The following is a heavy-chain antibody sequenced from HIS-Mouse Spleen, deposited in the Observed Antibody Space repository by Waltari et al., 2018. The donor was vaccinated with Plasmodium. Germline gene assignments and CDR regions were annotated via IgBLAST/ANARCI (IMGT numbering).Heavy chain of an antibody. CDR2: ISWNSGSI. CDR3: AKDPTGDRWYFDL. Sequence: EVQLVESGGGLVQRGRSLRLSCAASGFTFDDYAMHWVRQAPGKGLEWVSGISWNSGSIGYADSVKGRFTISRDNAKNSLYLQMNSLRAEDTALYYCAKDPTGDRWYFDLWGRGTLVTVSS. CDR1: GFTFDDYA. V-gene: IGHV3-9*01. J-gene: IGHJ2*01. D-gene: IGHD7-27*01.